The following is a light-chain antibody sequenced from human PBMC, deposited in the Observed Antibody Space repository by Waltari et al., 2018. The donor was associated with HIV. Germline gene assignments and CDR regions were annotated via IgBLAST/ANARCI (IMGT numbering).Light chain of an antibody. CDR3: QQYNNWPPV. J-gene: IGKJ5*01. Sequence: EIVMTQSPATLSVSPGERATLSCRASQSVSSNLAWYQQKPGQAPRLLIYGASTRATGIPARFSGSGSGKELTRTISSLQSEDLAVYYCQQYNNWPPVFGQGTRLEIK. V-gene: IGKV3-15*01. CDR2: GAS. CDR1: QSVSSN.